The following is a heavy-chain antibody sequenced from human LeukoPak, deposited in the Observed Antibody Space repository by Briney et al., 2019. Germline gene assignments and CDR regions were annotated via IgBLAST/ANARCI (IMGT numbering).Heavy chain of an antibody. D-gene: IGHD1-26*01. V-gene: IGHV3-23*01. CDR1: GGSFTSYF. CDR2: ITGSGGRT. J-gene: IGHJ4*02. Sequence: PSETLSLTCTVSGGSFTSYFWSWVRQAPGKGLEWVSAITGSGGRTYYADSVKGRFTISRDNSKNTLYLQMNSLRAEDTAIYYCAKEYTGTFSPFPSYFDNWGQGTLVTVSS. CDR3: AKEYTGTFSPFPSYFDN.